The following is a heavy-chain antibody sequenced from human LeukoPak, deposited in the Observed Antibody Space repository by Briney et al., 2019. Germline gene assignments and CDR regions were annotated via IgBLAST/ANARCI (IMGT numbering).Heavy chain of an antibody. CDR1: GGSFSGYY. V-gene: IGHV4-34*01. D-gene: IGHD2-15*01. CDR2: INHSGST. Sequence: SETLSLTCAVYGGSFSGYYWSWIRQPPGKGLEWIGEINHSGSTNYNPSLKSRVTISVDTSKNQFSLKLSSVTAADTAVYYCARAPIVVVVAATRWFDPWGQGTLVTVSS. J-gene: IGHJ5*02. CDR3: ARAPIVVVVAATRWFDP.